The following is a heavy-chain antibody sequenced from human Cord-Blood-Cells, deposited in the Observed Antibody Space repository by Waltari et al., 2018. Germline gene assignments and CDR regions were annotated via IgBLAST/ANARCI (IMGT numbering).Heavy chain of an antibody. V-gene: IGHV3-21*01. CDR3: ARSHCSGGSCYLDY. J-gene: IGHJ4*02. Sequence: EVQLVESGGGLVKPGGSLRLSCAASGFTFSSYSMNWVRQAPGKGLEWVSSISSSSSYIYYADSVKGRFTISRDNAKNSLYLQMNSLRAEDTAVYYCARSHCSGGSCYLDYWGQGTLVTVSS. D-gene: IGHD2-15*01. CDR2: ISSSSSYI. CDR1: GFTFSSYS.